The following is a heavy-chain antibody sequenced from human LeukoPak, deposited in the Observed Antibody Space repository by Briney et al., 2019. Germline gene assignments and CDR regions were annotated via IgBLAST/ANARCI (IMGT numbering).Heavy chain of an antibody. CDR3: VVVVVAEDY. V-gene: IGHV1-18*01. CDR2: ISAYNGNT. J-gene: IGHJ4*02. CDR1: GYTFTSYD. D-gene: IGHD2-15*01. Sequence: ASVKVSRKASGYTFTSYDISWVRQAPGQGLEWMGWISAYNGNTNSAQKLQGRVTMTTDTSTSTAYMELRSLRSDDTAVYYCVVVVVAEDYWGQGTLVTVSS.